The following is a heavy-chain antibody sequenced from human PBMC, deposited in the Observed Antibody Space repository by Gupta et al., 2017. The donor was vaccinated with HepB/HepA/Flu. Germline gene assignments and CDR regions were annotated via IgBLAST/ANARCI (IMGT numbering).Heavy chain of an antibody. J-gene: IGHJ4*01. Sequence: QVQVVQSGAEVKKPGASVKVSCKASGYTFTGYYIHWVRQAPGQGLEWMGWINPNSGVTNEAQKFQGRVTMTRDTAITTAYMEMSRMRADDTAVYYAARGRLGSDFDYGGHGTMVTVYS. CDR2: INPNSGVT. D-gene: IGHD3-10*01. V-gene: IGHV1-2*02. CDR1: GYTFTGYY. CDR3: ARGRLGSDFDY.